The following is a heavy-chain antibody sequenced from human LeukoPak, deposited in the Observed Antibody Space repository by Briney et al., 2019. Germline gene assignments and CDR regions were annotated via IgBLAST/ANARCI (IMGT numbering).Heavy chain of an antibody. Sequence: SVKVSCKASGATFSSYAISWVRQAPGQGLEGMGRIIPILGIANYAQKFQGRVTITADKSTSTAYMELSSLRSEDTAVYYCARDSSGYDFDRLEPIDYWGQGTLVTVSS. D-gene: IGHD5-12*01. V-gene: IGHV1-69*04. J-gene: IGHJ4*02. CDR3: ARDSSGYDFDRLEPIDY. CDR2: IIPILGIA. CDR1: GATFSSYA.